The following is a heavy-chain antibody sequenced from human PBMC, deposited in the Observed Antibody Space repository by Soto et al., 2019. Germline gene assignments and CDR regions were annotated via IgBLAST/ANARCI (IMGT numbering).Heavy chain of an antibody. CDR1: GFTFSSYG. V-gene: IGHV3-30*18. J-gene: IGHJ4*02. D-gene: IGHD1-26*01. CDR2: ISYDGSNK. CDR3: AKDCLSRIVGATSSGY. Sequence: PGGSLRLSCAASGFTFSSYGMHWVRQAPGKGLEWVAVISYDGSNKYYADSVKGRFTIPRDNSKNTLYLQMNSLRAEDTAVYYCAKDCLSRIVGATSSGYWGQGTLVTVSS.